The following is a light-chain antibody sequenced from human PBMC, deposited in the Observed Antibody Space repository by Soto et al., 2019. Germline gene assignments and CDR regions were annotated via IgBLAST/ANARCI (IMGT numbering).Light chain of an antibody. CDR3: QQYNNWPFT. CDR1: QSVNSN. Sequence: EIMMSQYPVPLSVFLGARATLSCRASQSVNSNLAWYQQKPGQAPRLLIYGASTRATGIPASFIGNGFGTEFTLTASSLQPEDFAVYDCQQYNNWPFTFGPGTKVDIK. V-gene: IGKV3-15*01. J-gene: IGKJ3*01. CDR2: GAS.